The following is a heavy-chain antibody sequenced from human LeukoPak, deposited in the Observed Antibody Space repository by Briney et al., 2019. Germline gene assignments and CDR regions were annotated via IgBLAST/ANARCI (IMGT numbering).Heavy chain of an antibody. Sequence: GGSLRLSCAASGFTFSSYGMHWVRQAPGKGLEWVAFIRYDGGNKYYADSVKGRFTISRDNSKNTLYLQMNSLRAEDTAVYYCARGSSHFDYWGQGTLVTVSS. J-gene: IGHJ4*02. CDR1: GFTFSSYG. CDR2: IRYDGGNK. CDR3: ARGSSHFDY. V-gene: IGHV3-30*02. D-gene: IGHD6-6*01.